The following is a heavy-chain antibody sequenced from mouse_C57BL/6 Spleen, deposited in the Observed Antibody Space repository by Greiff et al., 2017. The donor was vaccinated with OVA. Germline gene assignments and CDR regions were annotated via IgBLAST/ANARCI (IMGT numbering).Heavy chain of an antibody. V-gene: IGHV1-50*01. Sequence: VQLQQPGAELVKPGASVKLSCKASGYTFTSYWMQWVKQRPGQGLEWIGEIDPSDSYTNYNQKFKGKATLTVDTSSSTAYMQLSSLTSEDSAVYYCAKSPRGITGDWYFDVWGTGTTVTVSS. CDR2: IDPSDSYT. D-gene: IGHD4-1*01. J-gene: IGHJ1*03. CDR1: GYTFTSYW. CDR3: AKSPRGITGDWYFDV.